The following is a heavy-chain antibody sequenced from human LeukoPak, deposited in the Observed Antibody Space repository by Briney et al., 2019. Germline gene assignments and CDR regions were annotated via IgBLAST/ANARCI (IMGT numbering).Heavy chain of an antibody. J-gene: IGHJ4*02. CDR3: ARDQTGAAFN. D-gene: IGHD1-26*01. V-gene: IGHV3-53*01. CDR2: IYSGGST. CDR1: GFTVSSSY. Sequence: GGSLRLSCEASGFTVSSSYMSWVRQAPGKGLEWVSVIYSGGSTYYADSVKGRFTISRDNSKNTLYLQMNSLRAEDTAVYYCARDQTGAAFNWGQGTLVTVSS.